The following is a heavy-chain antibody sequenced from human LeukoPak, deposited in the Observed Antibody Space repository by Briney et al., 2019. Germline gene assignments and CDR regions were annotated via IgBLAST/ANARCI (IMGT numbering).Heavy chain of an antibody. CDR2: IIPILGIA. J-gene: IGHJ4*02. V-gene: IGHV1-69*02. CDR1: GGTFSSYT. Sequence: GASVKVSCKASGGTFSSYTISWVRQAPGQGLEWMGRIIPILGIANYAQKFQGRVTTTADKSTSTAYMELSSLRSEDTAVYYCASWGDGYCSSTSCYTLDYWGQGTLVTVSS. CDR3: ASWGDGYCSSTSCYTLDY. D-gene: IGHD2-2*02.